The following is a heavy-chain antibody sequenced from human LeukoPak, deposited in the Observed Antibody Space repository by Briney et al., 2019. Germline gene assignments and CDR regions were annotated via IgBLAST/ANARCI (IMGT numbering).Heavy chain of an antibody. D-gene: IGHD3-22*01. CDR2: IKSDGGT. Sequence: GGSLRLSCAASGFTFSTYWMHWVCQAPGKGLVWVSRIKSDGGTNYADSVKGRFTISRDNAKKTVSLQMNSLRPEDTGVYYCARAPSEIGGYYPEYFRHWGQGTLVTVSS. J-gene: IGHJ1*01. CDR3: ARAPSEIGGYYPEYFRH. V-gene: IGHV3-74*01. CDR1: GFTFSTYW.